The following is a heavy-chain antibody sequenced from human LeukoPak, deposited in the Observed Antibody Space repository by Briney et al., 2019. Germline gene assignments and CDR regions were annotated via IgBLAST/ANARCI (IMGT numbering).Heavy chain of an antibody. CDR3: ARRRAAMAHYYYYYMDV. D-gene: IGHD5-18*01. V-gene: IGHV4-34*01. CDR2: INHSGST. Sequence: SETLSLTCAVYGGSFSGYYWSWIRQPPGKGLEWIGEINHSGSTNYNPSLKSRVTISVDTSKNQFSLKLSSVTAADTAVYYCARRRAAMAHYYYYYMDVWGKGTTVTISS. CDR1: GGSFSGYY. J-gene: IGHJ6*03.